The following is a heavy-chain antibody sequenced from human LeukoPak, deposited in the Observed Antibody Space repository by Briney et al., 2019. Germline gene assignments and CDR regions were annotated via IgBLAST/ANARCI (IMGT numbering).Heavy chain of an antibody. J-gene: IGHJ4*02. CDR2: IYYSGST. V-gene: IGHV4-30-4*01. D-gene: IGHD5-12*01. CDR3: ARVWAYSGYDWIGSWEGYYFDY. Sequence: SQTLSLTCTVSGGSISSGDYYWSWIRWPPGTGLEWIGYIYYSGSTYYNPSLKSRVTISVDTSKNQFSLKLSSVTAADTAVYYCARVWAYSGYDWIGSWEGYYFDYWGQGTLVTVSS. CDR1: GGSISSGDYY.